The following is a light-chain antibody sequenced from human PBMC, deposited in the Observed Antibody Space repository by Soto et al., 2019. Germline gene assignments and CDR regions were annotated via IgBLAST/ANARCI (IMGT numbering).Light chain of an antibody. J-gene: IGKJ1*01. V-gene: IGKV3-20*01. CDR3: QQYGSSRT. CDR2: GAS. Sequence: EIVLTQSPGTLSLSPGERATLSCRASQSVSSSYLAWYQQKPGQAPRLLIYGASSRATGIPDRFSGSGSGKDLPLTTSTLEPAAFAVSYSQQYGSSRTFGQGTKVDI. CDR1: QSVSSSY.